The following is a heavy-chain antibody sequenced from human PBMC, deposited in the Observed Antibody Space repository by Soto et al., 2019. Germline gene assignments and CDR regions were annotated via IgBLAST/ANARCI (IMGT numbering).Heavy chain of an antibody. D-gene: IGHD4-17*01. V-gene: IGHV3-23*01. Sequence: GGSLRLSCAASGLTFSSYGMSWVRQAPGKGLEWVSAISGSGGGTHYADSVKGRCTISRDNSKNTLYLQMNNLRAEDTAVYYCATYTVTGRFGYYYGTDVWGQGTTVTVSS. CDR1: GLTFSSYG. J-gene: IGHJ6*02. CDR3: ATYTVTGRFGYYYGTDV. CDR2: ISGSGGGT.